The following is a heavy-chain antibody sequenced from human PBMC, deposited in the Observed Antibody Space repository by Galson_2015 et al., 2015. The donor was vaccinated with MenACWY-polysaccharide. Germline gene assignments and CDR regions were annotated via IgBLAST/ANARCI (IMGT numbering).Heavy chain of an antibody. CDR2: INHSGST. V-gene: IGHV4-34*01. J-gene: IGHJ3*02. Sequence: ETLSLTCAVYGGSFSAYYWSWIRPPPGQGLEWIGEINHSGSTNYNPSLKSRVTISVDTSKNQFSLKLSSVTAADTAVYYCARYLIVPDGYSCSTDAFDIWGQGTMVTVSS. CDR3: ARYLIVPDGYSCSTDAFDI. CDR1: GGSFSAYY. D-gene: IGHD5-18*01.